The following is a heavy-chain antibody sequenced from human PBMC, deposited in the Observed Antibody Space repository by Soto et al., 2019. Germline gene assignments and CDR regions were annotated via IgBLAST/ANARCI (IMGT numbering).Heavy chain of an antibody. Sequence: HVQLVQSGGEVKKPGASVKVSCKASGYTFTSHGISWVRQAPGQGLEWMGWISTYNGKTDYAQKFQGRVTMTADTRTSTGYMELRSLRSDDTAVYYCARLLTEGVTYREDAFDIWGQGTKVPVSS. CDR3: ARLLTEGVTYREDAFDI. CDR2: ISTYNGKT. J-gene: IGHJ3*02. V-gene: IGHV1-18*01. D-gene: IGHD3-9*01. CDR1: GYTFTSHG.